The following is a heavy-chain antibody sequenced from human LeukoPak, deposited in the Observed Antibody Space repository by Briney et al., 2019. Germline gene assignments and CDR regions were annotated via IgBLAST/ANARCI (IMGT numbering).Heavy chain of an antibody. D-gene: IGHD2-15*01. J-gene: IGHJ4*02. Sequence: SETLSLTCAVYGGSFSGYYWSWIRQPPGKGLEWIGEINHSGSTNYNPSLKSRVTIPVDTSKNQFSLKLSSVTAADTAVYYCASSGGSRSDYWGQGTLVTVSS. CDR2: INHSGST. CDR1: GGSFSGYY. V-gene: IGHV4-34*01. CDR3: ASSGGSRSDY.